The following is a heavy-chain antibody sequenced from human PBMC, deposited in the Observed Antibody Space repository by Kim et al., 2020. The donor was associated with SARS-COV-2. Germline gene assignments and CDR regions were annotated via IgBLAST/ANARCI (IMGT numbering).Heavy chain of an antibody. J-gene: IGHJ3*02. D-gene: IGHD6-19*01. V-gene: IGHV1-46*01. CDR1: GYTFTSYY. CDR3: ARDPPKQWLVDSGAFDI. Sequence: ASVKVSCKASGYTFTSYYMHWVRQAPGQGLEWMGIINPSGGSTSYAQKFQGRVTMTRDTSTSTVYMELSSLRSEDTAVYYCARDPPKQWLVDSGAFDIWGQGTMVTVSS. CDR2: INPSGGST.